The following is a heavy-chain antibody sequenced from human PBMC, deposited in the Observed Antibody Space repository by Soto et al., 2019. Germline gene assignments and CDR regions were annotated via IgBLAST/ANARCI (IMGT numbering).Heavy chain of an antibody. CDR1: GFTFSSYS. V-gene: IGHV3-48*02. CDR2: ISSSSSTI. Sequence: EVQLVESGGGLVQPGGSLRLSCAASGFTFSSYSMNWVRQAPGKGLEWVSYISSSSSTIYYAESVKGRLTISRDNAKNSLYLPMNSLSDEDTAVYYCAMRPYICSWYYYGMDVWGQGPTVTVS. CDR3: AMRPYICSWYYYGMDV. D-gene: IGHD6-13*01. J-gene: IGHJ6*02.